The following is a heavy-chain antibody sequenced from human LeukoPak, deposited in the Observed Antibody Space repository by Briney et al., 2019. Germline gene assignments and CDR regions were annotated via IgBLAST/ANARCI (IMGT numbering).Heavy chain of an antibody. CDR3: TTVGVY. V-gene: IGHV3-15*01. CDR2: IKSKTDGETT. CDR1: GFTFSNAW. Sequence: GGSLRLSCATSGFTFSNAWMTWVRQAPGKGLEWVGRIKSKTDGETTDYAAPVKGRFTISRDDSKNTLYLQMNSLKTEDTAVYYCTTVGVYWGQGTLVTVSS. J-gene: IGHJ4*02. D-gene: IGHD1-26*01.